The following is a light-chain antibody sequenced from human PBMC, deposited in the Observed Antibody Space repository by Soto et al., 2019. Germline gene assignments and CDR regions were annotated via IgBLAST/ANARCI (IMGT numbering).Light chain of an antibody. CDR1: SSNIGSNY. CDR3: AAWDDSLSGVV. CDR2: RNN. Sequence: QAVVTQPPSASGTPGQRVTISCSGSSSNIGSNYVYWYQQLPGTAPKLLIYRNNQRPSGVPDRFSGSKSGTSASLAISGLRSEEEAEYYCAAWDDSLSGVVFGGGTKLTVL. V-gene: IGLV1-47*01. J-gene: IGLJ2*01.